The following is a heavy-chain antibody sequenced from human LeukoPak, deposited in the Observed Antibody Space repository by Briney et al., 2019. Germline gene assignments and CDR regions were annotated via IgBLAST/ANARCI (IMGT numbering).Heavy chain of an antibody. CDR3: AKDTGAAGTFVDY. D-gene: IGHD6-13*01. J-gene: IGHJ4*02. CDR2: ISWNSGSI. Sequence: GGSLRLSCAASGFTFDDYAMHWVRQAPGKGLEWVSGISWNSGSIGYADSVKSRFTISRDNAKNSLYLQMNSLRAEDTALYYCAKDTGAAGTFVDYWGQGTLVTVSS. V-gene: IGHV3-9*01. CDR1: GFTFDDYA.